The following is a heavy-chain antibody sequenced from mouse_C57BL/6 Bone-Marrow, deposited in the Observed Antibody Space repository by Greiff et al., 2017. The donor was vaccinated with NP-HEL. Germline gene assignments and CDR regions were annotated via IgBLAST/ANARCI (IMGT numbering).Heavy chain of an antibody. CDR3: ARRRLRRLYFDV. J-gene: IGHJ1*03. Sequence: EVKLVESGGDLVKPGGSLKLSCAASGFTFSSYGMSWVRQTPDKRLEWVATISSGGSYTYYPDSVKGRFTISRDNAKNTLYLPMSSLKSEDTGMYYCARRRLRRLYFDVWGTGTTVTVSS. D-gene: IGHD2-2*01. CDR1: GFTFSSYG. V-gene: IGHV5-6*02. CDR2: ISSGGSYT.